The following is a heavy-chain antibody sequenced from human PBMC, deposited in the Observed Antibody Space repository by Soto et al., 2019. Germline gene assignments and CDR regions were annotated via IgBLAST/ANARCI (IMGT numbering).Heavy chain of an antibody. CDR3: ARGRREVSVVKVGGYSYGEYYYMDV. Sequence: SETLSLTCAVYGGSFSGYYWSWIRQPPGKGLEWIGEINHSGSTNYNPSFKSRVTISVDTSKNQFSLKLSSVTAADTAVYYCARGRREVSVVKVGGYSYGEYYYMDVWGKGTTVTVSS. V-gene: IGHV4-34*01. CDR1: GGSFSGYY. CDR2: INHSGST. D-gene: IGHD5-18*01. J-gene: IGHJ6*03.